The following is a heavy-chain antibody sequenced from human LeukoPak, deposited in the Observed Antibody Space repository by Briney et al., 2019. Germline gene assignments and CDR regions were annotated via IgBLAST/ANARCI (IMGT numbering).Heavy chain of an antibody. Sequence: GGSLRLSCAASGFTFSSYEMNWVRQAPGKGLEWVSYISSSGSTIYYADSVKGRFTISRDNAKNSLYLQVNSLRAEDTAVYYCARYDSSGYYPVYYFDYWGQGTLVTVSS. CDR2: ISSSGSTI. CDR3: ARYDSSGYYPVYYFDY. J-gene: IGHJ4*02. CDR1: GFTFSSYE. D-gene: IGHD3-22*01. V-gene: IGHV3-48*03.